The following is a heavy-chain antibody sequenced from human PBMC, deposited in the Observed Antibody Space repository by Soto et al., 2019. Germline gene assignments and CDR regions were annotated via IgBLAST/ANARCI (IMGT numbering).Heavy chain of an antibody. Sequence: PGGSLRLSCTSSGFIFSTYLMIWVLQAPGNGLEWVANIRQGGNEKFYVYSVKGRFTISRDNAKKSLYLQMNSLRAEDTAVYYCVGALTYEVPYYYYGMDVWGQGTTVTAP. J-gene: IGHJ6*02. V-gene: IGHV3-7*01. D-gene: IGHD3-16*01. CDR1: GFIFSTYL. CDR2: IRQGGNEK. CDR3: VGALTYEVPYYYYGMDV.